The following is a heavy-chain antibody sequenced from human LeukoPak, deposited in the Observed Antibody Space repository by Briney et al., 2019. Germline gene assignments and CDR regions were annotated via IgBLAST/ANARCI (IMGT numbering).Heavy chain of an antibody. J-gene: IGHJ4*02. D-gene: IGHD3-3*01. CDR3: YRGHYDFWSGYYSGKKVDY. Sequence: ASVKVSCKASGGTFSSYAISWVRQAPGQGLEWMGGIIPIFGTANYAQKFQGRVTITADKSTSTAYMELSSLRSEDTAVYYCYRGHYDFWSGYYSGKKVDYWGQGTLVTVSS. V-gene: IGHV1-69*06. CDR2: IIPIFGTA. CDR1: GGTFSSYA.